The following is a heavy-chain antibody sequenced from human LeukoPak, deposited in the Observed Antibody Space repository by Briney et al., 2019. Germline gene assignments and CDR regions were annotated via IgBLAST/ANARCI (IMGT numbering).Heavy chain of an antibody. CDR1: GYLFTNYY. CDR2: INLSAGNT. V-gene: IGHV1-46*01. D-gene: IGHD3-10*01. Sequence: ASVKVSCKASGYLFTNYYMHWVRQAPGQGLEWMGIINLSAGNTSYAQKFQGRVTMTRDTSTSTVYMELSSLRSEDTAVYYCARAYGSGLAFDIWGQGTMVTVSS. CDR3: ARAYGSGLAFDI. J-gene: IGHJ3*02.